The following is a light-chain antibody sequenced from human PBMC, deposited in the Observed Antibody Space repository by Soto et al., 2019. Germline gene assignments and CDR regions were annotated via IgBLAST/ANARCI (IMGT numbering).Light chain of an antibody. CDR1: QSVSTW. Sequence: DIQMTQSPSSLSASVGDRVTITCRASQSVSTWLAWYQQKPGKAPNLLIYKASTLKSGGPSRFSGSGSGTEFTLTISSLQNEDFATYYCQQYNTHSMYNFAQGTKVDIK. V-gene: IGKV1-5*03. CDR3: QQYNTHSMYN. CDR2: KAS. J-gene: IGKJ2*01.